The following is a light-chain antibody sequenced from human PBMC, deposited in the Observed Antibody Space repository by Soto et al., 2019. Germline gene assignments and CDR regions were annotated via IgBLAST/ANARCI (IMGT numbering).Light chain of an antibody. V-gene: IGKV3-20*01. Sequence: EIVLTQSPATLSLSPGERATLSCWASQSVYNSLAWYQQRPGQSPRLLIYDVSTRATGIPARFSGSGSGTDFTLTISRLEPEDFAVYYCQQYGSSSFGPGTKVDIK. CDR2: DVS. CDR3: QQYGSSS. J-gene: IGKJ3*01. CDR1: QSVYNS.